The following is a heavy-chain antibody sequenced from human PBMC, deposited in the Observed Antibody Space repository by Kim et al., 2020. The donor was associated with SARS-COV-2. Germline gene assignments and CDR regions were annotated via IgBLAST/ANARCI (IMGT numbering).Heavy chain of an antibody. CDR3: ARDNLVGATSYATEV. CDR2: IWYDGSNT. V-gene: IGHV3-33*01. Sequence: GGSLRLSCAASGFTFSSYGMHWVRQAPGKGLEWVAAIWYDGSNTYYADSVKGRFTISRDNSKNTLYLQMNSLRAEDTAVYYCARDNLVGATSYATEVWG. D-gene: IGHD1-26*01. J-gene: IGHJ6*02. CDR1: GFTFSSYG.